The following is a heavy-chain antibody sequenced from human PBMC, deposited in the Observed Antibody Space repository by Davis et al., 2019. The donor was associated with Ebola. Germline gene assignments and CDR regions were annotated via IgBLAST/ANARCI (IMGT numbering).Heavy chain of an antibody. CDR3: VRGIRIPDY. CDR2: IRASGGET. D-gene: IGHD1-14*01. V-gene: IGHV3-23*01. CDR1: GFTFNIYD. Sequence: GESLKISCAASGFTFNIYDMSWVRQGLGKGLEWVSSIRASGGETFYSDSVEGRFTISRDNSKNTMCLQMNSLRAEDTAVYYCVRGIRIPDYWGQGTLVTVSS. J-gene: IGHJ4*02.